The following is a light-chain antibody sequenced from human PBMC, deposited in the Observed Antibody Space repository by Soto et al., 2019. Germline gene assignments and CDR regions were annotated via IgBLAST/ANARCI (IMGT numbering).Light chain of an antibody. CDR1: SSDIGSYNL. CDR2: ADA. V-gene: IGLV2-23*01. CDR3: CSYAGSSTLL. Sequence: QSALTQPASESGSPGQSITVSCTGTSSDIGSYNLVSWYQHHPGKAPKLMIYADAKPPSGVSSRFSGSKSGNTASLTIYRLQAEYEVDYFCCSYAGSSTLLFGGGTKVTV. J-gene: IGLJ3*02.